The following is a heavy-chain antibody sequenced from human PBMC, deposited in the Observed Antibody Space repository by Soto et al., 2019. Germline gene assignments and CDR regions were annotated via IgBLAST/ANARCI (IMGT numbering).Heavy chain of an antibody. CDR2: IIPIFGTA. Sequence: SVKVSCKASGGTFSSYAISWVRQAPGQGLEWMGGIIPIFGTANYAQKFQGRVTITADESTSTAYMELSSLRSEDTAVYYCAIEEDIVLVPAAMQENYYYYGMDVWG. CDR3: AIEEDIVLVPAAMQENYYYYGMDV. CDR1: GGTFSSYA. D-gene: IGHD2-2*01. V-gene: IGHV1-69*13. J-gene: IGHJ6*02.